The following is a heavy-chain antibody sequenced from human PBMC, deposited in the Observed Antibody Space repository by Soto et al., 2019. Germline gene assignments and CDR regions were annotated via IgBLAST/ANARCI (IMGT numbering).Heavy chain of an antibody. CDR3: ARDPTRYLTSPDYYDSSGYYSNYFDY. J-gene: IGHJ4*02. CDR2: INAGNGNT. D-gene: IGHD3-22*01. Sequence: GASVKVSCKASGYTFTSYAMHWVRQAPGQRLEWMGWINAGNGNTKYSEKFQGRVTMTTDTSTSTAYMELRSLRSDDTAVYYCARDPTRYLTSPDYYDSSGYYSNYFDYWGQGTLVTVS. V-gene: IGHV1-3*01. CDR1: GYTFTSYA.